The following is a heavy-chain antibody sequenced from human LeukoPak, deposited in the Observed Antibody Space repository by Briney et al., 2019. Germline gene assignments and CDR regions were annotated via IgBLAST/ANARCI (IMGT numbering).Heavy chain of an antibody. Sequence: SETLSLTCAVYGGSFSGYYWSWIRQPPGEGLEWIGEINHSGSTNYNPSLKSRVTISVDTSKNQFSLKLSSVTAADTAVYYCGRVNPTGYGSPVDYWGQGTLVTVSP. CDR1: GGSFSGYY. CDR3: GRVNPTGYGSPVDY. J-gene: IGHJ4*02. D-gene: IGHD1-26*01. V-gene: IGHV4-34*01. CDR2: INHSGST.